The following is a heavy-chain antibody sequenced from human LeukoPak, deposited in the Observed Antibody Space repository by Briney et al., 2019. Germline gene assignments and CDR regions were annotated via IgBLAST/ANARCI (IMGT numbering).Heavy chain of an antibody. Sequence: GASVKVSCKASGYTFTSHGISWVRQAPGQGLEWMGGIIPIFGTANYAQKFQGRVTITADESTSTAYMELSSLRSEDTAVYYCARPGVDYGDYGYDYWGQGTLVTVSS. J-gene: IGHJ4*02. D-gene: IGHD4-17*01. V-gene: IGHV1-69*13. CDR3: ARPGVDYGDYGYDY. CDR1: GYTFTSHG. CDR2: IIPIFGTA.